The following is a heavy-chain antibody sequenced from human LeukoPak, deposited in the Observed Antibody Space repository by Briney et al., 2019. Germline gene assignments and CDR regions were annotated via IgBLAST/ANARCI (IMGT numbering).Heavy chain of an antibody. CDR2: INTGGSTT. CDR1: GFTFSSYW. Sequence: PGGSLRLSCAASGFTFSSYWMHWVRQAPGKGLVWVSRINTGGSTTDYADSVKGRFTNSRDNAKNTLYLQMNSLRAEDTAVYYCSRDLRGRDDYWGQGILVIVSS. D-gene: IGHD5-24*01. CDR3: SRDLRGRDDY. V-gene: IGHV3-74*01. J-gene: IGHJ4*02.